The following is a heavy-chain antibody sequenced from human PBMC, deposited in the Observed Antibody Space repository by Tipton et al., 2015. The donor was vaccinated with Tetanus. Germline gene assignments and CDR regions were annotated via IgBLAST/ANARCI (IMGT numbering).Heavy chain of an antibody. Sequence: QLVQSGAEVKKPGVSVKVSCKASGYSFTGYYMHWLRQAPGQGLEWMGWINPNSGVTDCARKFQGRVTMTSDTSIGTAYMELSSLRSDDTAIYYCARDMRSNWFDPWGQGTLVTVSS. CDR2: INPNSGVT. CDR3: ARDMRSNWFDP. D-gene: IGHD3-16*01. CDR1: GYSFTGYY. J-gene: IGHJ5*02. V-gene: IGHV1-2*02.